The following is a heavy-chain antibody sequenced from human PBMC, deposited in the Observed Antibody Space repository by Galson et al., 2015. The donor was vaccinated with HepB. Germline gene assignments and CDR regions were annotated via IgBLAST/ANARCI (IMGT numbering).Heavy chain of an antibody. CDR3: ARHPVPFYYDSSPPVGDAFDI. CDR2: IIPIFGTA. D-gene: IGHD3-22*01. J-gene: IGHJ3*02. V-gene: IGHV1-69*13. Sequence: SVKVSCKASGGTFSSYAISWVRQAPGQGLEWMGGIIPIFGTANYAQKFQGRVTITADESTSTAYMELSSLKASDTAMYYCARHPVPFYYDSSPPVGDAFDIWGQGTMVTVSS. CDR1: GGTFSSYA.